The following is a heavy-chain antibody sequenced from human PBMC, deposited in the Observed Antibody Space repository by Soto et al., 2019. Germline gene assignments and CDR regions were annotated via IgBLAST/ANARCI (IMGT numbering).Heavy chain of an antibody. CDR2: IRSKAYGGTT. CDR1: GFTFGDYA. V-gene: IGHV3-49*03. J-gene: IGHJ4*02. Sequence: GGSLRLSCTASGFTFGDYAMSWFRQAPGKGLEWVGFIRSKAYGGTTEYAASVKGRFTISRDDSKSIAYLQMNSLKTDDTAVYYCTRGGDQPVYSSSWYALTPYDVVTARKLDYWGQGTLVTVSS. CDR3: TRGGDQPVYSSSWYALTPYDVVTARKLDY. D-gene: IGHD6-13*01.